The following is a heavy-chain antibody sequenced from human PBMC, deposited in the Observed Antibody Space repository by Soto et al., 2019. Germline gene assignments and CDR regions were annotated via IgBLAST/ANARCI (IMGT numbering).Heavy chain of an antibody. J-gene: IGHJ4*02. V-gene: IGHV3-23*01. CDR2: ISGSGGST. CDR1: GFTFSGYG. D-gene: IGHD3-3*01. CDR3: AKDQPLATIFGVVINGLDY. Sequence: GRSLRHSCAASGFTFSGYGMSWISQAPGKGLEWVSAISGSGGSTYYADSVKGRFTISRDNSKNTLYLQMNSLRAEDTAVYYCAKDQPLATIFGVVINGLDYWGQGTLVTVSS.